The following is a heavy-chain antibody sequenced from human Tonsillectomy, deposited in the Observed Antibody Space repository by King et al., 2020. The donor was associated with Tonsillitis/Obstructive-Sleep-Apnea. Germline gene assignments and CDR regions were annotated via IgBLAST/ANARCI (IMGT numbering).Heavy chain of an antibody. CDR2: IIPVFGTP. CDR3: ARGSRTTDYYYCHYMDV. Sequence: QLVQSGAEVKKPGSSGRVSCKPSGGTFNTYPIIWVRQAPGQGLEWMGGIIPVFGTPNYAQKFHGRVPITADESTGTAYMELSSLRSEETAVYYCARGSRTTDYYYCHYMDVWGKGTTVTVSS. D-gene: IGHD4-11*01. J-gene: IGHJ6*03. CDR1: GGTFNTYP. V-gene: IGHV1-69*12.